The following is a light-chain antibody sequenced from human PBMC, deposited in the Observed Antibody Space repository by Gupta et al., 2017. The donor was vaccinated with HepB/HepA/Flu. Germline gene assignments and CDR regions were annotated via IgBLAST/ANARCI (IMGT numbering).Light chain of an antibody. CDR2: DVS. J-gene: IGLJ2*01. CDR3: AAYTSSSSVV. V-gene: IGLV2-14*03. CDR1: SSDVGSYNY. Sequence: SARTQPASACGPPGPSITISCTGTSSDVGSYNYFSWYQQHPGKAPNLMIYDVSNRPAGVSNRFSASKSGNTASLTISAPEEEDDADYYYAAYTSSSSVVFGGGTKLTVL.